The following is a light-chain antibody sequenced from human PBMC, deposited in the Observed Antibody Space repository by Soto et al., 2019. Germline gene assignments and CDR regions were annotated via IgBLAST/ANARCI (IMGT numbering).Light chain of an antibody. CDR1: SSNIGSNT. V-gene: IGLV1-44*01. J-gene: IGLJ2*01. CDR3: AAWDDSLNVV. Sequence: SVLTQPPSASGTPGQRVTISCSGGSSNIGSNTVDWYQQLPGTAPKLLIYSNNQRPSGVPDRFSGSKSGTSASLAISGLQSEDEADYYCAAWDDSLNVVFGGGTKVTVL. CDR2: SNN.